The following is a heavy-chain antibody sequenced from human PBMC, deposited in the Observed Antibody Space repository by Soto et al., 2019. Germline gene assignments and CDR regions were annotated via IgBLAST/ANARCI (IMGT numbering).Heavy chain of an antibody. V-gene: IGHV4-31*03. CDR3: ARGGTMVRGVIQYPPYYYYYMDV. CDR1: GGSISSGGYY. D-gene: IGHD3-10*01. CDR2: IYYSGST. Sequence: QVQLQESGPGLVKPSQTLSLTCTVSGGSISSGGYYWSWIRQHPGKGLEWIGYIYYSGSTYSNPYLKSRVTISVDTSKNQFSLKLSSVTAADTAVYYCARGGTMVRGVIQYPPYYYYYMDVWGKGTTVTVSS. J-gene: IGHJ6*03.